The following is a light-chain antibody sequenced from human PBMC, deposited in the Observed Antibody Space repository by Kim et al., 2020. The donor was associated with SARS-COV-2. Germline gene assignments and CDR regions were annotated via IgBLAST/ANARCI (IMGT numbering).Light chain of an antibody. J-gene: IGLJ3*02. Sequence: GQRVTISCAGSSSNIGSNTVNWFQQLPGTAPQLLIFSNSHRPSGVPDRFSGSRSGTSASLAISGLQSEDEADYDCAVWDDSLNGPVFGGGTQLTVL. V-gene: IGLV1-44*01. CDR3: AVWDDSLNGPV. CDR1: SSNIGSNT. CDR2: SNS.